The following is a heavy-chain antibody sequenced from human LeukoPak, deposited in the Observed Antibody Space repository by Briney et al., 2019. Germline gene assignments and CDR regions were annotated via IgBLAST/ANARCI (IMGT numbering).Heavy chain of an antibody. J-gene: IGHJ4*02. D-gene: IGHD2-15*01. Sequence: PSETLSLTCAVYGGSFSGYYWSWIRQPPGKGLEWIGEINHSGSTNYNPYLKSRVTISVDTSENQFSLKLSSVTAADTAVYYCARQGCTGGSCWYFDYWGQGTLVTVSS. CDR2: INHSGST. CDR3: ARQGCTGGSCWYFDY. V-gene: IGHV4-34*01. CDR1: GGSFSGYY.